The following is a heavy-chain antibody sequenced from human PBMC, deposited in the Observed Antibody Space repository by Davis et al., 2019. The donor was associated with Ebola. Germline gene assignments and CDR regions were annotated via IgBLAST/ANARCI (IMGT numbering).Heavy chain of an antibody. CDR1: GFSFSGYW. CDR3: ARDRLDYDYVWGSYFYYFDY. J-gene: IGHJ4*02. D-gene: IGHD3-16*01. CDR2: IKQDGSET. Sequence: GESLKISCAASGFSFSGYWMSWVRQAPGKGLEWVANIKQDGSETYYVDSVKGRFTVSRDNAKNSLYLQMNSLRAEDTAVYYCARDRLDYDYVWGSYFYYFDYWGQGTLVTVSS. V-gene: IGHV3-7*03.